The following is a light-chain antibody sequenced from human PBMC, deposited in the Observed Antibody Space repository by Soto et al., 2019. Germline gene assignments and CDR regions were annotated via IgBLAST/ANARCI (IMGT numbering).Light chain of an antibody. CDR2: EVS. Sequence: QSALTQPPSASGSPGQSVTISCTGTSSDVGGYNYVSWYQQHPGKATKLMIYEVSKRPSGVPDRFSGSKSGNTASLTVSGLQAEDEADYYCSSYAGSNGVVFGGGTKVTVL. CDR3: SSYAGSNGVV. CDR1: SSDVGGYNY. V-gene: IGLV2-8*01. J-gene: IGLJ2*01.